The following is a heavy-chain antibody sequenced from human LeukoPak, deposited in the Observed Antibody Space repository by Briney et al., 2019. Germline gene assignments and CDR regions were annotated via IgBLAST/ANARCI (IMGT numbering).Heavy chain of an antibody. CDR1: GYTFSDYY. V-gene: IGHV1-2*02. Sequence: ASVKVSCKASGYTFSDYYMHWVRQAPGQGLEWMGWINPDSGGTKYAQKFQDRVTMTSDTSISTAYMELSRLRSDDTAVYYCARDRAYDYWSGFQYYFDYWGQGTLVTVSS. CDR2: INPDSGGT. D-gene: IGHD3-3*01. J-gene: IGHJ4*02. CDR3: ARDRAYDYWSGFQYYFDY.